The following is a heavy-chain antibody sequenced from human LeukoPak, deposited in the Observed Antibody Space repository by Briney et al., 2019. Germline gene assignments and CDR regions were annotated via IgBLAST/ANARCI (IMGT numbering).Heavy chain of an antibody. Sequence: ASVKVSCKASGGTFSSYAISWVRQAPGQGLEWMGGIIPIFGTANYAQKFQGRVTITTDESTSTAYMELSSLRSEDTAVYYCARDSRTGTTRFNFVYWGQGTLVTVSS. CDR3: ARDSRTGTTRFNFVY. D-gene: IGHD1-7*01. CDR2: IIPIFGTA. V-gene: IGHV1-69*05. CDR1: GGTFSSYA. J-gene: IGHJ4*02.